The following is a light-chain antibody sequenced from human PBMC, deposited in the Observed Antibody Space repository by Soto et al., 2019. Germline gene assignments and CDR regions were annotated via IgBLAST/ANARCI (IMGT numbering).Light chain of an antibody. CDR3: SSYTSTVTVV. CDR1: SSDVGGYNY. Sequence: QSVLTQPVSVSGSPGQSITIFCTGTSSDVGGYNYVSWYQQNPGKAPKLMIYDVTHRPSGVSNRFSGSKSGNTASLTISGLQAEDDADYYCSSYTSTVTVVFGGGTKLTVL. J-gene: IGLJ2*01. V-gene: IGLV2-14*01. CDR2: DVT.